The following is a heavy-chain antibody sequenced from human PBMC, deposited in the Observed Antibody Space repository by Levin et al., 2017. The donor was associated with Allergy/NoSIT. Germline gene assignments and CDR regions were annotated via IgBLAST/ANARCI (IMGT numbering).Heavy chain of an antibody. J-gene: IGHJ6*02. V-gene: IGHV4-31*03. D-gene: IGHD1-26*01. CDR2: IYYSGST. CDR1: GGSISSGGYY. CDR3: ARVGKQKYYYGMDV. Sequence: PSETLSLTCTVSGGSISSGGYYWSWIRQHPGKGLEWIGYIYYSGSTYYNPSLKSRVTISVDTSKNQFSLKLSSVTAADTAVYYCARVGKQKYYYGMDVWGQGTTVTVSS.